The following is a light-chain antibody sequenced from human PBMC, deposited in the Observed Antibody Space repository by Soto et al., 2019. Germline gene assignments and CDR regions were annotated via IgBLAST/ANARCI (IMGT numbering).Light chain of an antibody. Sequence: QSALTQPASMSGSPGQSITISCTGTSSDVGAYNYVSWYQQHPGKAPKVMIYEVSNRPSGVSNRFSGSKSVNTASLTISGLQAEDEADYYCSSYTSISSWVFGGGTKVTVL. V-gene: IGLV2-14*01. J-gene: IGLJ3*02. CDR1: SSDVGAYNY. CDR2: EVS. CDR3: SSYTSISSWV.